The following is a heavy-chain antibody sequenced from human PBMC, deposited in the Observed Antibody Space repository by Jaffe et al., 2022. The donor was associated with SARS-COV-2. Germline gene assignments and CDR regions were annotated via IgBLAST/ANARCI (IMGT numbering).Heavy chain of an antibody. CDR2: ISYDGSNK. CDR3: AKDRGGELTPPEG. Sequence: QVQLVESGGGVVQPGRSLRLSCAASGFTFSSYGMHWVRQAPGKGLEWVAVISYDGSNKYYADSVKGRFTISRDNSKNTLYLQMNSLRAEDTAVYYCAKDRGGELTPPEGWGQGTLVTVSS. D-gene: IGHD1-26*01. V-gene: IGHV3-30*18. J-gene: IGHJ4*02. CDR1: GFTFSSYG.